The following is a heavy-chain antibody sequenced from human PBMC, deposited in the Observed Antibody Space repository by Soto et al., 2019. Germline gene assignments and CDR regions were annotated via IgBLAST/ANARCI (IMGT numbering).Heavy chain of an antibody. J-gene: IGHJ6*03. V-gene: IGHV3-23*01. Sequence: EVQLLESGGELVQPGGSLRLSCAVSGVTFSNYAKSWVRQAPGKGLEWVAGISGSAYGTFYADSVKGRFIISRDNSKATLYLQMNSLRAEDTATYYCAKATNNWNSNYNMGVCGKGTTVTVSS. CDR2: ISGSAYGT. CDR1: GVTFSNYA. CDR3: AKATNNWNSNYNMGV. D-gene: IGHD1-20*01.